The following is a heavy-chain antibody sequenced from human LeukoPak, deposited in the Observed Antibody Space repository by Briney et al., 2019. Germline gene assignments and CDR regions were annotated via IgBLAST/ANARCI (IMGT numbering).Heavy chain of an antibody. J-gene: IGHJ4*02. CDR1: GFTFSTYV. CDR3: RGRYYDSNGHYWGYYFDS. Sequence: QPGGSLRLSCEASGFTFSTYVVTWFRQAPGKGLEWVSPISGSGGSTYYADSVKGRFTISRDNSKNTLYLQMSSLRVEDTAVAKDRGRYYDSNGHYWGYYFDSWGQGIPVTVST. CDR2: ISGSGGST. D-gene: IGHD3-22*01. V-gene: IGHV3-23*01.